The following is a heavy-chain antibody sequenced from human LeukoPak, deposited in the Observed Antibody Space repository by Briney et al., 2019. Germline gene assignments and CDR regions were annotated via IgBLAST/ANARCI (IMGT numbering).Heavy chain of an antibody. D-gene: IGHD6-13*01. CDR1: GGSISSYY. Sequence: SETLSLTCTVSGGSISSYYWSWIRQPAGKGLEWIGRIYSTGSTNYNPSLKSRVTMSVDTSKNQFSLRLRSVTAADTAVYYCARQTASAGTAGFDFWGQGAWSPSPQ. CDR3: ARQTASAGTAGFDF. CDR2: IYSTGST. J-gene: IGHJ4*02. V-gene: IGHV4-4*07.